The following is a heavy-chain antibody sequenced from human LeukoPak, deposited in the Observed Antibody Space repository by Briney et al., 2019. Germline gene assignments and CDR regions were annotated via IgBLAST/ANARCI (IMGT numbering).Heavy chain of an antibody. Sequence: ASVKVSCKASGYTFTNYYIHWVRQAPGQGLEWMGLINPGGDNTDYAQNFQGRVTMTRDTSTSTVYMGLSSLRSEDTAIYYCARIRDGYNDAYDIWGQGTMVTVSS. V-gene: IGHV1-46*01. CDR3: ARIRDGYNDAYDI. CDR2: INPGGDNT. CDR1: GYTFTNYY. J-gene: IGHJ3*02. D-gene: IGHD5-24*01.